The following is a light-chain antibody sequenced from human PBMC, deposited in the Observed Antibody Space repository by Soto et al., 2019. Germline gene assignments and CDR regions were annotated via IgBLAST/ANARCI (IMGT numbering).Light chain of an antibody. CDR3: QQYGSSPPVT. CDR2: GAS. V-gene: IGKV3-20*01. Sequence: EIVLTQSPGTLSLSPGERATLSCSASQSVSSSYSAWYQQKPGQAPGLLIYGASSRATGIPDRFSGSGSGTDFTLTISRLEPEDFAVYYCQQYGSSPPVTFGPGTKVDIK. J-gene: IGKJ3*01. CDR1: QSVSSSY.